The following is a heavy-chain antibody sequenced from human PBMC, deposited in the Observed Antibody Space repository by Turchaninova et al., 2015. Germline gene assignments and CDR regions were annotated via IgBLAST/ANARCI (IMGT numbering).Heavy chain of an antibody. Sequence: GELQESGPGLVKPSETLSLTCTVFGDSIINYSCSWIRQPAGKGLEYIGRIHSSGSTNYNPSLKSRVTISVDKSKNPFSLKLSSVTAADTAVYYCAGYHLRSSDPYNWFDPWGQGTLVTVSS. V-gene: IGHV4-4*07. D-gene: IGHD6-6*01. CDR1: GDSIINYS. J-gene: IGHJ5*02. CDR3: AGYHLRSSDPYNWFDP. CDR2: IHSSGST.